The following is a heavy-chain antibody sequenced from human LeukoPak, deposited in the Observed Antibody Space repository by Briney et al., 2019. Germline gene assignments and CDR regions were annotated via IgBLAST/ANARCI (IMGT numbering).Heavy chain of an antibody. CDR3: ARVVSPSRRYYFDY. J-gene: IGHJ4*02. CDR1: GYTFTSCG. D-gene: IGHD3-10*01. CDR2: ISAYNGNT. Sequence: ASVKVSCKASGYTFTSCGISWVRQAPGQGLEWMGWISAYNGNTKYAQKLQGRVTMTTDTSTSTAYMELRSLRSDDTAVYYCARVVSPSRRYYFDYWGQGTLVTVSS. V-gene: IGHV1-18*01.